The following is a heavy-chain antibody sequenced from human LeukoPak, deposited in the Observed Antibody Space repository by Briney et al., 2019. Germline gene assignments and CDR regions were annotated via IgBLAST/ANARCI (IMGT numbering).Heavy chain of an antibody. CDR2: INWNGGST. D-gene: IGHD6-19*01. CDR1: GFTFGTYW. CDR3: ARDGLGSGWYRNYYYYYYMDV. Sequence: GGSLRLSCGASGFTFGTYWMHWVRQAPGKGLVWVSGINWNGGSTGYADSVKGRFTISRDNAKNSLYLQMNSLRAEDTAVYYCARDGLGSGWYRNYYYYYYMDVWGKGTTVTISS. J-gene: IGHJ6*03. V-gene: IGHV3-20*04.